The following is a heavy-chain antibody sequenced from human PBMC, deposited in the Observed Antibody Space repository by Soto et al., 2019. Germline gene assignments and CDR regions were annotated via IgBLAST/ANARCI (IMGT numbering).Heavy chain of an antibody. CDR1: GGSFSGYY. J-gene: IGHJ4*02. CDR3: ARTRTAAAGYLPPYYFDY. CDR2: INHSGGT. Sequence: LSLTCAVYGGSFSGYYWSWIRQPPGKGLEWIGEINHSGGTNYNPSLKSRVTISVDTSKNQFSLKLSSVTAADTAVYYCARTRTAAAGYLPPYYFDYWGQGTLVTVSS. D-gene: IGHD6-13*01. V-gene: IGHV4-34*01.